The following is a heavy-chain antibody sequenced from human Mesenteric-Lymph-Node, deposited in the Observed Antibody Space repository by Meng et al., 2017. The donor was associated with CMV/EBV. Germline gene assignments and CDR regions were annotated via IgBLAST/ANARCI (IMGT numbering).Heavy chain of an antibody. CDR1: GYSFTNYG. Sequence: GESLKISCKASGYSFTNYGIGWVRQMPGKGLEWVGIILPSKPDTRYSSSFEGQVTISADNSISTAYLEWSSLEASDSAMYFCARHDYFGSGTYHQWFDTWGPGTLVTVSS. J-gene: IGHJ5*02. CDR2: ILPSKPDT. CDR3: ARHDYFGSGTYHQWFDT. D-gene: IGHD3-10*01. V-gene: IGHV5-51*01.